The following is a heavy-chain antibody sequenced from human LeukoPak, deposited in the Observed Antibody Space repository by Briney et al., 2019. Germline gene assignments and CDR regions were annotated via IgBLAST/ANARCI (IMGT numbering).Heavy chain of an antibody. J-gene: IGHJ4*02. CDR2: IYYRGST. V-gene: IGHV4-39*01. CDR1: DGSISSSSYY. D-gene: IGHD3-22*01. Sequence: PSETLSLTRNVSDGSISSSSYYWGWVRQPPGKGLEWIGTIYYRGSTYYNPSLKSRVTVSVDTSKNQFSLKLSSVTAADTAVYYCARVGYDRIGYYLRPFDYWGQGTLVTVSS. CDR3: ARVGYDRIGYYLRPFDY.